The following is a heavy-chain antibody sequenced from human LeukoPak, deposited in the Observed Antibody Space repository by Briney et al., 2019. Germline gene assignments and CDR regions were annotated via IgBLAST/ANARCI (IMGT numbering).Heavy chain of an antibody. J-gene: IGHJ4*02. D-gene: IGHD5-18*01. CDR1: GGSISSYY. CDR3: ARGLDTAMVYDF. V-gene: IGHV4-59*01. Sequence: SETLSLTCTVSGGSISSYYWTWIRQPPGKGLEWLGYIYFTGSTDYNPSLKSRVTMSVDMSKNQFSLRLSSVTAADTAVYYCARGLDTAMVYDFWGQGTLVTVSS. CDR2: IYFTGST.